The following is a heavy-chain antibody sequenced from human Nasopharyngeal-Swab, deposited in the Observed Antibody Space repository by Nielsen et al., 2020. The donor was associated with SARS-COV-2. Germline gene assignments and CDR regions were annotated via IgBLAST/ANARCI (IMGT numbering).Heavy chain of an antibody. J-gene: IGHJ4*02. V-gene: IGHV1-8*01. D-gene: IGHD3-9*01. CDR2: MNPNSGNT. CDR1: GYTFTSYD. CDR3: ARDRSQYDILTGYPYYFDY. Sequence: ASVKVSCKASGYTFTSYDINWVRQATGQGLEWMGWMNPNSGNTGYAQKFQGRVTMTRNTSISTAYMELSSLRSEDTAVYYCARDRSQYDILTGYPYYFDYWGQGTLVTV.